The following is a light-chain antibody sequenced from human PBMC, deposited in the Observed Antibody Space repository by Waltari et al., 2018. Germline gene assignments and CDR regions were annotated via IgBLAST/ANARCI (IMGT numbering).Light chain of an antibody. V-gene: IGKV1-39*01. Sequence: QFTQSPYSLSASVGERVTVTCRASQSIATYLSWYQQRAGEAPKLLIHSAYTLQSGVPSRFSGSRSGTEFTLTISSLHPEDSATYYCQQTYSVPRGGFTFGPGTKVEIK. CDR1: QSIATY. J-gene: IGKJ3*01. CDR3: QQTYSVPRGGFT. CDR2: SAY.